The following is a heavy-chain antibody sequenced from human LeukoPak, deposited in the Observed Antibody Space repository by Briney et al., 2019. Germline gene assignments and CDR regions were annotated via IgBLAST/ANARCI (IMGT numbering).Heavy chain of an antibody. CDR3: ARVSSEDSHAFDI. Sequence: PGGSLRLPCAASGFTFSSYEMNWVRQAPGKGLEWVSYISSSGSTIYYADSVKGRFTISRDNAKNSLYLQMNSLRAEDTAVYYCARVSSEDSHAFDIWGQGTMVTVSS. D-gene: IGHD2-15*01. CDR2: ISSSGSTI. V-gene: IGHV3-48*03. J-gene: IGHJ3*02. CDR1: GFTFSSYE.